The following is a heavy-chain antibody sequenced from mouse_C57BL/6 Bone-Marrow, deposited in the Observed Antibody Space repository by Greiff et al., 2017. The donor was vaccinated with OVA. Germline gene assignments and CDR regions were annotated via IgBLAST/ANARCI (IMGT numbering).Heavy chain of an antibody. V-gene: IGHV5-17*01. CDR3: ERRAY. CDR1: GFTFSDYG. J-gene: IGHJ3*01. CDR2: ISSGSSTI. Sequence: VQLKESGGGLVKPGGSLKLSCAASGFTFSDYGMHWVRQAPEKGLEWVAYISSGSSTIYYAYTVKGRFTISRDNAKNTLCLQMTSLRSEDTAMYYCERRAYWGQGTLVTVSA.